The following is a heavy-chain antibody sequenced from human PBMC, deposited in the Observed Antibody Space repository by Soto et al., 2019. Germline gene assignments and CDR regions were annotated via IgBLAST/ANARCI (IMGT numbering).Heavy chain of an antibody. Sequence: QVQLVQSGAEVKKPGASVKVSCKASGYNFTSYGISWVRQAPGQGLEWMGWISAYNGNTHYAQNLLGRVTITTDTTTSTAYMELRSLRCDVTAVYYCAREHYSDISGYSPNHAFDIWGPGTMVTVSS. J-gene: IGHJ3*02. CDR3: AREHYSDISGYSPNHAFDI. CDR1: GYNFTSYG. CDR2: ISAYNGNT. D-gene: IGHD3-22*01. V-gene: IGHV1-18*01.